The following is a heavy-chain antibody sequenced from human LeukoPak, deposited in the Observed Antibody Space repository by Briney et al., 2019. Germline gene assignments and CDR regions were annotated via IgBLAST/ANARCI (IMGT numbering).Heavy chain of an antibody. Sequence: PGGSLRLSCAASGFTFSNYAMCWVRQAPGKGLEWVSSLNGRGDSPYYADSVKGRFTISRDNSKNTLYLQMHSLRVEDTAVYYCAKGPHRDYWGQGTLVTVSS. CDR2: LNGRGDSP. CDR3: AKGPHRDY. V-gene: IGHV3-23*01. CDR1: GFTFSNYA. J-gene: IGHJ4*02.